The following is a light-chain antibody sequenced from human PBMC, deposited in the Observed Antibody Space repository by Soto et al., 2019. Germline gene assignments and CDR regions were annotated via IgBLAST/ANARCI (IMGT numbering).Light chain of an antibody. CDR2: DVT. Sequence: QSVLTQPPSASGSPGQSVTISCTGTSNDIGGYNSVSWYQHHPGKAPKLMIYDVTKRPSGVPDRFSGSKSGNTASLTVSGLKAEDEADYYCCSYAGSNSLIFGGGTQLTVL. J-gene: IGLJ7*01. V-gene: IGLV2-8*01. CDR1: SNDIGGYNS. CDR3: CSYAGSNSLI.